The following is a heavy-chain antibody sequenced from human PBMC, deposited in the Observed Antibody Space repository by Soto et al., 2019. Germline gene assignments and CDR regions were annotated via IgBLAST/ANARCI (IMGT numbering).Heavy chain of an antibody. CDR2: IKQDGRER. V-gene: IGHV3-7*01. CDR1: GFTFSTYW. J-gene: IGHJ4*02. Sequence: PGGSLRLSCAASGFTFSTYWMNWVRQAPGKGLEWVASIKQDGRERYYVDSVKGRFTISRDNAKNSLSLQMNSLRAEDTAVYYCARDLKGYYFDYWGQGTLVTVSS. CDR3: ARDLKGYYFDY.